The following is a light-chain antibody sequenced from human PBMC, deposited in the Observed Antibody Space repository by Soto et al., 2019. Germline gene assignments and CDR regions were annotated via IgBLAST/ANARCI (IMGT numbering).Light chain of an antibody. CDR1: QSVSSNY. V-gene: IGKV3-20*01. CDR3: QQYGSSYPWT. Sequence: EIVLTQSPGTLSLSPGERATLSCRASQSVSSNYLAWYQQKPGQAPRLLIYGASSRATGIPDRFSGSGSGTDFTLTIGRLEPEDFAVYYCQQYGSSYPWTFGQGTKVHIK. J-gene: IGKJ1*01. CDR2: GAS.